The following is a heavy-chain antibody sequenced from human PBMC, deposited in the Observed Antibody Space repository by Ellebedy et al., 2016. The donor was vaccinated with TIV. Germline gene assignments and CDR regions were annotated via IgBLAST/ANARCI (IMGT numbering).Heavy chain of an antibody. CDR3: AKDMGMATINPVLDY. V-gene: IGHV3-9*01. D-gene: IGHD5-24*01. CDR1: GFTFEDIA. CDR2: IRWNSGTM. Sequence: SLKISCAASGFTFEDIAMHSVRQAPGMGLEWVSGIRWNSGTMHYTDSVKGRFTISRDNSKNSLYLQMNSLRTEDTALYYCAKDMGMATINPVLDYWGQGTLVTVSS. J-gene: IGHJ4*02.